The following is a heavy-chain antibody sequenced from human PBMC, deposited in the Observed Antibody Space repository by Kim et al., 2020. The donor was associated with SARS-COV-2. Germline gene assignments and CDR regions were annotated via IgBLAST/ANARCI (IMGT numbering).Heavy chain of an antibody. CDR3: ARAEEGYKYGGYYYYGMDV. Sequence: GGSLRLSCVASGFTLSDYYMSWVRQAPGKGLEWISDIYRDGGAIYYADSVKGRVTISRDNTKNSLYLQMNSLRVEDTAVYYCARAEEGYKYGGYYYYGMDVWRQETTVTVYS. D-gene: IGHD2-15*01. V-gene: IGHV3-11*01. J-gene: IGHJ6*01. CDR1: GFTLSDYY. CDR2: IYRDGGAI.